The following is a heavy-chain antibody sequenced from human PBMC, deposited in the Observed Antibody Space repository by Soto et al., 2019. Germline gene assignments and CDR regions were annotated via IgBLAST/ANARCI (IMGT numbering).Heavy chain of an antibody. CDR3: ARDGKYCSGGSCYSSSINYYYGMDV. Sequence: QVQLVQSGAEVKKPGSSVKVSCKASGGTFSSYAISWVRQAPGQGLEWMGGIIPIFGTANYALKFQGRVTITADESTSTAYMELSSLRSEDTAVYYCARDGKYCSGGSCYSSSINYYYGMDVWGQGTTVTVSS. CDR1: GGTFSSYA. D-gene: IGHD2-15*01. J-gene: IGHJ6*02. V-gene: IGHV1-69*01. CDR2: IIPIFGTA.